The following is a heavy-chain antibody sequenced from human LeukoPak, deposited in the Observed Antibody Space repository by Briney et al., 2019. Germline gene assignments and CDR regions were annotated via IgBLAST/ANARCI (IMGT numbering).Heavy chain of an antibody. Sequence: ASVKVSCKASGYTLTELSMHWVRQAPGKGLEWMGGFDPEDGETIYAQKFQGRVTMTEDTSTDTAYMKLSSLRSEDTAMYYCATRGVVGKSTYYFDYWGQGTLVTVSS. CDR1: GYTLTELS. V-gene: IGHV1-24*01. CDR2: FDPEDGET. J-gene: IGHJ4*02. CDR3: ATRGVVGKSTYYFDY. D-gene: IGHD1-26*01.